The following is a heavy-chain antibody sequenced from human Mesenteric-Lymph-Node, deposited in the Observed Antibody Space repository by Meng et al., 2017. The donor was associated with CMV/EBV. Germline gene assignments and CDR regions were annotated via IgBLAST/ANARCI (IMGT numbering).Heavy chain of an antibody. CDR2: ISNDGRST. V-gene: IGHV3-74*01. Sequence: ETLSLTCAASGFTFSSYWMHWVRQAPGKGLVWVSRISNDGRSTNYVDSVKGRFTISRDNSKNTLYLQMNSLRGEDTAVYYCASLVVPAAIRVEYYFDYWGQGTLVTVPS. CDR3: ASLVVPAAIRVEYYFDY. CDR1: GFTFSSYW. D-gene: IGHD2-2*01. J-gene: IGHJ4*02.